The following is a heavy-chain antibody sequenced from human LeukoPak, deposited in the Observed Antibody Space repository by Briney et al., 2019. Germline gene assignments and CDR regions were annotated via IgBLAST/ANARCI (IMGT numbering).Heavy chain of an antibody. J-gene: IGHJ4*02. Sequence: SETLSLTCTVSGGSISSFYWSWVRQPAGKGLELIGRIYTSGSTNYNPSLKSRVTMSVDTSKNQFSLKLSSVTAADTAVYFCARVRSSTSWAFDYWGQGTLVTVSP. CDR3: ARVRSSTSWAFDY. D-gene: IGHD2-2*01. CDR1: GGSISSFY. V-gene: IGHV4-4*07. CDR2: IYTSGST.